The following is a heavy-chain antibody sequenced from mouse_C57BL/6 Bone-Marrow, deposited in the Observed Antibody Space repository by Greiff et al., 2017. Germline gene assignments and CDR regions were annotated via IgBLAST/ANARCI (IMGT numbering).Heavy chain of an antibody. CDR1: GYTFTSYW. V-gene: IGHV1-55*01. CDR3: ARGNLVWFAD. Sequence: QVQLQQSGAELVKPGASVKMSCKASGYTFTSYWITWVKQRPGQGLEWIGDIYPGSGSTNYNEKFKSKATLTVDTSSSTAYMQLSSLTSEDSAVYYCARGNLVWFADWGQGTLVTVSA. J-gene: IGHJ3*01. CDR2: IYPGSGST.